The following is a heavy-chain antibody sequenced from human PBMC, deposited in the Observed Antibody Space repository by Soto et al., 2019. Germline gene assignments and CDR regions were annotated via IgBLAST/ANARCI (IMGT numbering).Heavy chain of an antibody. V-gene: IGHV2-5*02. D-gene: IGHD2-15*01. CDR2: IYWADDK. CDR3: AYLPCSGGSCYWFSFSGMDV. J-gene: IGHJ6*02. CDR1: GFSLSTSGVG. Sequence: QITLKESGPTLVKPTQTLTLTCTFSGFSLSTSGVGVAWIRQPPGKALEWLALIYWADDKRYRPSLESRLTITKDTSKIPVVLTMTNMDSVDTATYYCAYLPCSGGSCYWFSFSGMDVWGQGTTVTVSS.